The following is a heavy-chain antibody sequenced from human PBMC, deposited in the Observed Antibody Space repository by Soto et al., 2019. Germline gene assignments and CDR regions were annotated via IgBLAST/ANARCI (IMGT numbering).Heavy chain of an antibody. J-gene: IGHJ3*01. CDR2: ISGTAYSK. D-gene: IGHD5-18*01. V-gene: IGHV3-23*01. CDR1: GFGFDKYS. CDR3: AKSWGDTWQQSAFDF. Sequence: EVRLLESGGGLVQPGGSLRLSCAASGFGFDKYSMSWVRQAPGKGLEWVSGISGTAYSKHYADSVKGQFTISRDNFEKTLYLQMNSLRVEHTAVYYCAKSWGDTWQQSAFDFWGQGTMVTVSS.